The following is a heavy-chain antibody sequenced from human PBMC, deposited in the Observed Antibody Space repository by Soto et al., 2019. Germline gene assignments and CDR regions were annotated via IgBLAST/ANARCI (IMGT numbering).Heavy chain of an antibody. CDR2: IKQDGSEK. CDR1: GFTFSSYW. J-gene: IGHJ6*02. CDR3: AREGRTEWFGELVRQTAYYYYGMDV. V-gene: IGHV3-7*03. D-gene: IGHD3-10*01. Sequence: GGSLRLSCAASGFTFSSYWMSWVRQAPGKGLEWVANIKQDGSEKYYVDSVKGRFTISRDNAKNSLYLQMNSLRAEDTAVYYCAREGRTEWFGELVRQTAYYYYGMDVWGQGTTVTVSS.